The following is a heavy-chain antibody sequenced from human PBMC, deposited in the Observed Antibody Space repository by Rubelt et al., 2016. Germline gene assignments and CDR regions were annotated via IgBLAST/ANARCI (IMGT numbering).Heavy chain of an antibody. CDR2: ISSSSSYT. J-gene: IGHJ4*02. Sequence: EVQLVESGGGVVQPGRSLRLSCAASGFTFSSYGMHWVRQAPGKGLEWVSYISSSSSYTNYADSVKGRFTISRDNAKNSLYLQMNSLRAEDTAVYYCARDGADYWGQGTLVTVSS. V-gene: IGHV3-21*05. CDR1: GFTFSSYG. CDR3: ARDGADY.